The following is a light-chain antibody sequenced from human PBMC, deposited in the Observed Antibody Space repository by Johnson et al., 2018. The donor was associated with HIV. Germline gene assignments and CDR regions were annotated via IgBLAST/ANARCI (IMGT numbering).Light chain of an antibody. J-gene: IGLJ1*01. CDR1: SSNIGNNY. CDR3: GTWDSSLSAGM. Sequence: QSVLTQPPSVSAAPGQKVTISCSGSSSNIGNNYVSWYQQLPGTAPKLLIYESNQRPSGFPARFSRPKSASPATLALPALHTADEADYYCGTWDSSLSAGMFGTGTKVTV. CDR2: ESN. V-gene: IGLV1-51*02.